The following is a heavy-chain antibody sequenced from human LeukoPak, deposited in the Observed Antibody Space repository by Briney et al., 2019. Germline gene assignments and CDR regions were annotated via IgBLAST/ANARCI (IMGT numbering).Heavy chain of an antibody. CDR2: IYYSGST. CDR3: ARQDSSGSLDY. D-gene: IGHD3-22*01. J-gene: IGHJ4*02. V-gene: IGHV4-59*08. CDR1: GGSISSYY. Sequence: SETLSLTCTVSGGSISSYYWSWIRQPPGKGLEWIGYIYYSGSTNYNPSLKSRVTISVDTSKNQFSLKLSSVTAADTAVYYCARQDSSGSLDYWGQGTLVTVSS.